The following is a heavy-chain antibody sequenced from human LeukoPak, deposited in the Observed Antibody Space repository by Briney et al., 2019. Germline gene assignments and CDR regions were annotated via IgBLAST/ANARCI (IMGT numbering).Heavy chain of an antibody. V-gene: IGHV3-7*01. CDR3: AKYITVAGSSYFDY. D-gene: IGHD6-19*01. CDR1: GFTFISYW. J-gene: IGHJ4*02. CDR2: IKEDGSEK. Sequence: GALRLSCAASGFTFISYWISWGRQAPGEGLGGGANIKEDGSEKYYVDSVKGRFTISRDNAKNSLYLQMNSLRAEDTAVYYCAKYITVAGSSYFDYWGQGTLVTVSS.